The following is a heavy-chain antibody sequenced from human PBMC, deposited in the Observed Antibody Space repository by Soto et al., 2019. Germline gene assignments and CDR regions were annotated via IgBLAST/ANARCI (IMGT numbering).Heavy chain of an antibody. CDR3: ARDTGNFFDY. V-gene: IGHV1-18*01. CDR2: IGPSSGNT. Sequence: ASVKVSCKASGYTFTSYGISWVRQAPGQGLEWVGWIGPSSGNTDSARNLQGRVAMTTDTSTSTAYMELRSLRSDDTAVYYCARDTGNFFDYWGPGTLVTVSS. J-gene: IGHJ4*02. CDR1: GYTFTSYG.